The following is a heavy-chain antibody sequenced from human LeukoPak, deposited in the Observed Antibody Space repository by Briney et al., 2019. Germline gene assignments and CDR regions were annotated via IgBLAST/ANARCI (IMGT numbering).Heavy chain of an antibody. CDR2: ISWNSGNI. V-gene: IGHV3-9*01. CDR1: GFTFKNYA. J-gene: IGHJ4*02. Sequence: PGGSLRLSCVAPGFTFKNYAMHWVRQAPGRGLEWVSSISWNSGNIDYADSVKGRFTLSRDNAKTSLFLQMNSLRAEDTALYYCAKSGTYSSSSGYLDSWGQGTLVTVSS. CDR3: AKSGTYSSSSGYLDS. D-gene: IGHD6-6*01.